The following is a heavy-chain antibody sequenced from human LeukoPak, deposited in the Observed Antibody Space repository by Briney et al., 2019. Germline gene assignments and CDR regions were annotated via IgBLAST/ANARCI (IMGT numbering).Heavy chain of an antibody. J-gene: IGHJ4*02. CDR3: AKPIMTTVTTLGLYFDY. CDR2: ISYDGSNR. D-gene: IGHD4-17*01. CDR1: GFTFSTYG. Sequence: GGSLRLSCTASGFTFSTYGMHWVRQAPGKGLEWVAVISYDGSNRYYADSVKGRFTISRDNSKNTLYLQMNSLRAEDTAVYYCAKPIMTTVTTLGLYFDYWGQGALVTVSS. V-gene: IGHV3-30*18.